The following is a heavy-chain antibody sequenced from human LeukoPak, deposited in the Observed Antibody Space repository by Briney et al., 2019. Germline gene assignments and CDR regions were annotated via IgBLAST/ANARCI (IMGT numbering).Heavy chain of an antibody. J-gene: IGHJ4*02. D-gene: IGHD2-15*01. CDR2: MNPNSGNT. CDR1: GYTFTSYG. CDR3: AIQGGGSVDY. V-gene: IGHV1-8*02. Sequence: ASVKVSCKASGYTFTSYGISWVRQATGQGLEWMGWMNPNSGNTGHAQKFQGRVTMTRNTSISTAYMELSSLRSEDTAVYYCAIQGGGSVDYWGQGTLVTVSS.